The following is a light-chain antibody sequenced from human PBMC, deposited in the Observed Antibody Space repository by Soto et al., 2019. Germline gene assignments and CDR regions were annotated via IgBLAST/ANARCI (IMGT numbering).Light chain of an antibody. Sequence: EIVLTQSPGTLSLSPGERATLSCRASQSVSSYLAWYQQKPGQAPRLLIYNASKRATGIPARFSGSGSGTEFTLTISSLQSEDFAVYYCQQYNDWPLTFGGGTKVDIK. CDR2: NAS. CDR1: QSVSSY. CDR3: QQYNDWPLT. J-gene: IGKJ4*01. V-gene: IGKV3D-15*01.